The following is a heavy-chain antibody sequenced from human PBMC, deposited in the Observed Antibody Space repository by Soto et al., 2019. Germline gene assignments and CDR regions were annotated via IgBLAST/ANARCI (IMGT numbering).Heavy chain of an antibody. V-gene: IGHV1-69*12. CDR1: GGTFSSYA. CDR2: IIPIFGTA. Sequence: QVQLVQSGAEVKKPGSSVKVSCKASGGTFSSYAISWVRQAPGQGLEWMGGIIPIFGTANYAQKFQGRVTITADESXITXYXALSSLRSEDTAVYYCARGSVESSSWDTSYYYGMDVWGQGTTVTVSS. D-gene: IGHD6-13*01. J-gene: IGHJ6*02. CDR3: ARGSVESSSWDTSYYYGMDV.